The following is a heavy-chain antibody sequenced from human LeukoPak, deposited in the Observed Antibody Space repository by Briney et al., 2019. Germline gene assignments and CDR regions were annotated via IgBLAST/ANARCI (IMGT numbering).Heavy chain of an antibody. D-gene: IGHD1-26*01. Sequence: SETLSLTCTVSGGSISSSSYYWGWIRQPPGKGLEWIGSIYYSGSTNYNPSLKSRVTISVDTSKNQFSLKLSSVTAADTAVYYCARRAGHSGSYSPPQGYYMDVWGKGTTVTISS. CDR1: GGSISSSSYY. CDR2: IYYSGST. CDR3: ARRAGHSGSYSPPQGYYMDV. J-gene: IGHJ6*03. V-gene: IGHV4-39*07.